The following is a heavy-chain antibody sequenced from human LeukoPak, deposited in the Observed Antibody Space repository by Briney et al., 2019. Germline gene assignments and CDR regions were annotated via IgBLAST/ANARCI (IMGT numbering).Heavy chain of an antibody. V-gene: IGHV3-48*04. D-gene: IGHD4-17*01. CDR1: GFTFRSYS. CDR2: ISSSGSTI. Sequence: GGSLRLSCAASGFTFRSYSMNWVRQAPGKGLEWVSYISSSGSTIYYADSVKGRFTISRDNAKNSLYLQMNSLRAEDTAVYYCARDYGDYLFDYWGQGTLVTVSS. J-gene: IGHJ4*02. CDR3: ARDYGDYLFDY.